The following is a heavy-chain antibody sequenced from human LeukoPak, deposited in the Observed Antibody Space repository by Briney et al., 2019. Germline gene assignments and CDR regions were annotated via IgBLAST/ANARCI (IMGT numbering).Heavy chain of an antibody. D-gene: IGHD2/OR15-2a*01. CDR2: INPNSGGT. V-gene: IGHV1-2*02. CDR3: ARVPHAQFRIDYFDY. Sequence: ASVKVSCKASGYTFTGYYMNWVRQAPGQGLEWMGWINPNSGGTNYAQKFQGRVTMTRDTSISTAYMELSRLRSDDTAVYYCARVPHAQFRIDYFDYWGQGTLVTVSS. J-gene: IGHJ4*02. CDR1: GYTFTGYY.